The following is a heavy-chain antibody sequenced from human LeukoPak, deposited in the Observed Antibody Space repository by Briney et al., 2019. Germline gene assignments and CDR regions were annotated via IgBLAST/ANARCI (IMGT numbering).Heavy chain of an antibody. D-gene: IGHD5-12*01. CDR1: GFTFSSYE. J-gene: IGHJ5*02. V-gene: IGHV3-48*03. Sequence: QPGGSLRLSCAASGFTFSSYEMNWVRQAPGKGLEWVSYISSSGSTIYYADSVKGRFTISRDNAKNSLYLQMNSLRAEDTAVYYCARRGDYDSFGNNWFDPWGQGTLVTVSS. CDR3: ARRGDYDSFGNNWFDP. CDR2: ISSSGSTI.